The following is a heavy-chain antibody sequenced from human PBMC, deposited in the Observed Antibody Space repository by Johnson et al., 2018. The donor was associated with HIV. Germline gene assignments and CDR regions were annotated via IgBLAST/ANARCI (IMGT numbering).Heavy chain of an antibody. CDR1: GFTFSYHG. Sequence: QVQLVESGGGVVQPGESLRLSCRTFGFTFSYHGMHWVRQAPGKGLEWVAFIRYDGSNKYYADSVKGRFTISRDNSKNTLYLQMSSLRAEDTAMYYCARDGESQQLPLGDALDVWGQGTLVTVSS. J-gene: IGHJ3*01. CDR3: ARDGESQQLPLGDALDV. D-gene: IGHD6-13*01. V-gene: IGHV3-30*02. CDR2: IRYDGSNK.